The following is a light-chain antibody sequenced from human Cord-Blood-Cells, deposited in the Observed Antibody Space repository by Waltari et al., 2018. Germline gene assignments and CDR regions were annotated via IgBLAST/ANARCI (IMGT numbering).Light chain of an antibody. V-gene: IGKV3-11*01. J-gene: IGKJ1*01. CDR3: QQRSNWPRT. CDR1: QSVSSY. CDR2: DAS. Sequence: EIVLTQSPATLSLSPGERATLSCRARQSVSSYLAWYQQKPGQAPRLLIYDASNRATCIPARFSGSGSGTDFTLTISSLEPEDFAVYYCQQRSNWPRTFGQGTKVEIK.